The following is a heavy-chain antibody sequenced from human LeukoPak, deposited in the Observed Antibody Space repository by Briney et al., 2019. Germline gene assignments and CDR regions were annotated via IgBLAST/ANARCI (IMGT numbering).Heavy chain of an antibody. CDR3: ASSLSGSYASDY. CDR2: IIPILGIA. J-gene: IGHJ4*02. D-gene: IGHD1-26*01. V-gene: IGHV1-69*02. CDR1: GGTFSSDT. Sequence: SVKVSCKASGGTFSSDTISCVRQGPGQGLEWMGRIIPILGIANYAQKFQGRVTITADKSTSPAYMELSSLRSEDTAVYYCASSLSGSYASDYWGQGTLVTVSS.